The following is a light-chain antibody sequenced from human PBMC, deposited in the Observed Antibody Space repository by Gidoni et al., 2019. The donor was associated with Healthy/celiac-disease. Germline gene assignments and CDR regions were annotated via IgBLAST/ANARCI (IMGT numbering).Light chain of an antibody. CDR3: QQYGSSPQT. V-gene: IGKV3-20*01. Sequence: EIVLTQSPGTLSLSPGERATLSCRASQSVSSSYLAWDQQKPGQAPSLLIYGASSRATGIPDTFSGSGSVTDFTLTISRLEPEDFAVYYCQQYGSSPQTFGQGTKVEIK. J-gene: IGKJ1*01. CDR1: QSVSSSY. CDR2: GAS.